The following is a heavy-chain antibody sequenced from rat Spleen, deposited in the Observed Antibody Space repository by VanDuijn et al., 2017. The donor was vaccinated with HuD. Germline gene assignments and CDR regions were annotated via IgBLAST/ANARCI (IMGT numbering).Heavy chain of an antibody. CDR1: GFTFSDYG. Sequence: VQLVESGGGLAQPGRSLKFSCTASGFTFSDYGMAWVRQPPGKGLEWMGGLWGDGSTDYNSALKSRLSISRDTSKSQVFLKMNSLQTEDTAIYFCTRPNNPYWYFDFWGPGTMVTVSS. CDR2: LWGDGST. J-gene: IGHJ1*01. V-gene: IGHV2-13*01. D-gene: IGHD1-10*01. CDR3: TRPNNPYWYFDF.